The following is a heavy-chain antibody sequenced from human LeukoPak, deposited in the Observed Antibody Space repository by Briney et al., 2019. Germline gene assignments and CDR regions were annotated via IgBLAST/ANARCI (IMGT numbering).Heavy chain of an antibody. CDR2: ISYDGSNK. Sequence: GSLRLSCAASGFTFSSYAMHWVRQAPGKGLEWVAVISYDGSNKYYADSVKGRFTISRDNSKNTLYLQMNSLRAEDTAVYYCARDQYSSSWLYYYYYYMDVWGKGTAVTVSS. D-gene: IGHD6-13*01. V-gene: IGHV3-30*04. CDR1: GFTFSSYA. J-gene: IGHJ6*03. CDR3: ARDQYSSSWLYYYYYYMDV.